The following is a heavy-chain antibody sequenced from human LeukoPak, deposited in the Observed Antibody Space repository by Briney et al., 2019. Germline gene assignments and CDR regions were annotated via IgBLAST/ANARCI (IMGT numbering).Heavy chain of an antibody. Sequence: GGSLGLSCAASGFTFSSYAMSWVRQAPGKGLEWVSAISGSGGSTYYADSVKGRFTISRDNSKNTLYLQMNSLRAEDTAVYFCAKDGAGGYGSSTSCYEFDYWGQGTLVTVSS. CDR2: ISGSGGST. J-gene: IGHJ4*02. V-gene: IGHV3-23*01. CDR3: AKDGAGGYGSSTSCYEFDY. CDR1: GFTFSSYA. D-gene: IGHD2-2*01.